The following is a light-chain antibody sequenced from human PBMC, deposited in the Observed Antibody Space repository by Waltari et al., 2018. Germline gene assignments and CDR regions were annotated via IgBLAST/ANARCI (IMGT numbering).Light chain of an antibody. CDR1: QSVTNK. Sequence: ERVMTQSPATLSVSPGERATLSCRASQSVTNKLSWYQQKPGQAPRLVIYDVSTRATGIPARFSGNGSGTEFSLTISSLQSEDFAVYYCQQYNNWPRTFGQGTKVEIK. CDR3: QQYNNWPRT. CDR2: DVS. J-gene: IGKJ1*01. V-gene: IGKV3-15*01.